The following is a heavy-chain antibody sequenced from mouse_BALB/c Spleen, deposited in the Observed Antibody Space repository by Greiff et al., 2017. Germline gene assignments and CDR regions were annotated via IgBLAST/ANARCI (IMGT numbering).Heavy chain of an antibody. J-gene: IGHJ2*01. CDR2: IWAGGST. CDR3: ARYGYAGFDY. V-gene: IGHV2-9*02. Sequence: QVQLKETGPGLVAPSQSLSITCTVSGFSLTSYGVHWVRQPPGKGLEWLGVIWAGGSTNYNSALMSRLSISKDNSKSQVFLKMNSLQTDDTAMYYCARYGYAGFDYWGQGTTLTVSS. D-gene: IGHD2-2*01. CDR1: GFSLTSYG.